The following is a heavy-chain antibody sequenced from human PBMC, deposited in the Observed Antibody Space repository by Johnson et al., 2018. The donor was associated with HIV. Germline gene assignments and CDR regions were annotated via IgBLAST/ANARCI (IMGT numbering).Heavy chain of an antibody. D-gene: IGHD3-10*01. Sequence: VQLVESGGGVVRPGGSLRLSCAASGFTFDDYGMSWVRQAPGKGLEWVSVINWNGGSTGYADSVKGRFTISRDNAKNSLYLQMNSLRSEDTALYYCARDRITMVRGVTEDAFDIWGQGTMVTVSS. CDR3: ARDRITMVRGVTEDAFDI. CDR2: INWNGGST. V-gene: IGHV3-20*04. CDR1: GFTFDDYG. J-gene: IGHJ3*02.